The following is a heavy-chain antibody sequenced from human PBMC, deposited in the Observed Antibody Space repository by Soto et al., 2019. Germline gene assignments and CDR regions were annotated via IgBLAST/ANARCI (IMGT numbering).Heavy chain of an antibody. CDR3: ARARIAAAGTYYYYGMDV. V-gene: IGHV1-69*13. Sequence: GASVKVSCKASGYTFTSYAISWVRQAPGQGLEWMGGIIPIFGTANYAQKFQGRVTITADESTSTAYMELSSLRSEDTAVYYCARARIAAAGTYYYYGMDVWGQGTTVTVSS. J-gene: IGHJ6*02. CDR2: IIPIFGTA. CDR1: GYTFTSYA. D-gene: IGHD6-13*01.